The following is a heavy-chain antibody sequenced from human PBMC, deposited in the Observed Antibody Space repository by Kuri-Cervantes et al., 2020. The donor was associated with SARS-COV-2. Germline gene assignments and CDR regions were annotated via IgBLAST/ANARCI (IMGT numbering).Heavy chain of an antibody. CDR3: AKDGEGRTVPAAMGPEYFQI. Sequence: GGSRRPSWPASGSTFSSYGMHWVRQAPGKGLEWVAFIRYNGSNKYYAKVVKGRFTISRDNSKNTLYLQMNSLRSEDTAVYYCAKDGEGRTVPAAMGPEYFQIWGQGTLVTVSS. CDR2: IRYNGSNK. D-gene: IGHD2-2*01. CDR1: GSTFSSYG. V-gene: IGHV3-30*02. J-gene: IGHJ1*01.